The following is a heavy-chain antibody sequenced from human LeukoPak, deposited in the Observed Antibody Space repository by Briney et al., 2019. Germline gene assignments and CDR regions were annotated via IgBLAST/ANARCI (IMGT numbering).Heavy chain of an antibody. Sequence: PSETLSLTCTVSAGSISSYYWSWIRQPPGKGLEWIGYIYYSGSTNYNPSLKSRVTISVDTSKNQFSLKLSSVTAADPAVYYCAGSSSWYYFDYWGQGTLVTASS. CDR3: AGSSSWYYFDY. J-gene: IGHJ4*02. V-gene: IGHV4-59*01. D-gene: IGHD6-13*01. CDR2: IYYSGST. CDR1: AGSISSYY.